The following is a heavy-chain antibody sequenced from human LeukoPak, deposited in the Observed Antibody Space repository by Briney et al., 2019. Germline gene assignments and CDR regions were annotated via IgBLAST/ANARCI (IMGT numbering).Heavy chain of an antibody. CDR2: ISAYNGNT. J-gene: IGHJ4*02. D-gene: IGHD6-13*01. CDR3: ARSSSYWYPSDY. Sequence: ASVKASFKVSGYTFTSYGITWVRQAPGQGLEWMGWISAYNGNTNYAQKLQGRVTMTTDTSTSTAYMELRSLRSDDTAVYYCARSSSYWYPSDYWGQGTLVTVSS. V-gene: IGHV1-18*01. CDR1: GYTFTSYG.